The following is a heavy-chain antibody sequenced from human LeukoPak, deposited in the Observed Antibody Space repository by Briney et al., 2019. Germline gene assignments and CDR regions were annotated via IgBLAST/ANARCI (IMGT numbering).Heavy chain of an antibody. V-gene: IGHV4-34*01. CDR2: INHSGST. CDR3: ARGTGYPLIG. J-gene: IGHJ4*02. D-gene: IGHD3-22*01. CDR1: GASFSGYY. Sequence: PSETLSLTCAVYGASFSGYYWSWIRQPPGKGLEWIGEINHSGSTNYNTSLKSRVTISVDTSKNQFSLKLSSVTAADTAVYYCARGTGYPLIGWGQGTLVTVSS.